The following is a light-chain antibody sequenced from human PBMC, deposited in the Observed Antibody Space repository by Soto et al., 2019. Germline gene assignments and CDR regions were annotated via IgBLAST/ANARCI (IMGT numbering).Light chain of an antibody. CDR1: QGVNSY. Sequence: EIVMTQSPATPSVSPGESATLSCRASQGVNSYLALYQQSPGPVPGRLVVGTASSTTDIPARLNGSRSGTEFNQNISSLQSDVFAVNYGQPYDDWLRRNFSGGTKGDSK. J-gene: IGKJ4*01. CDR2: GTA. V-gene: IGKV3D-15*01. CDR3: QPYDDWLRRN.